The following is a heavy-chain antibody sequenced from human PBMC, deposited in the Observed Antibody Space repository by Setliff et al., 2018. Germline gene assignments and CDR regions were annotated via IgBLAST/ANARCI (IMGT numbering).Heavy chain of an antibody. D-gene: IGHD2-2*01. CDR3: TRGPKDFVVPPTANIFDY. CDR2: ISA. V-gene: IGHV1-18*01. CDR1: GYTFISYG. Sequence: ASVKVSCKTSGYTFISYGINWVRQAPGQGLEWMGWISAYAQKFQGRVTMTTDTSTSTAFMELRSLRSDDTAVYYCTRGPKDFVVPPTANIFDYWGQGTVVTVSS. J-gene: IGHJ4*02.